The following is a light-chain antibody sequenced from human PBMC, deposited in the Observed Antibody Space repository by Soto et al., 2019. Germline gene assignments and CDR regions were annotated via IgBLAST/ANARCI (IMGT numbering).Light chain of an antibody. CDR2: NNN. J-gene: IGLJ1*01. CDR1: SSNMGSYT. CDR3: QSYDSSLSGYV. V-gene: IGLV1-44*01. Sequence: QSVLTQPPSASGTPGQRVTISCFGSSSNMGSYTVNWYQQLPGAAPKLLIYNNNNRPSGVPDRFSGSKSGTSASLAITGLQAEDEADYYCQSYDSSLSGYVFGTGTKVTVL.